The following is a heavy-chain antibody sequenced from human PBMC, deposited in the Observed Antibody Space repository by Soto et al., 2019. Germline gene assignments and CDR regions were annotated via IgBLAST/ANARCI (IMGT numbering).Heavy chain of an antibody. D-gene: IGHD6-19*01. Sequence: QVQLVESGGGVVQPGRSLRLSCAASGFTFSSYAMHWVRQAPGKGLEWVAVISYDGSNKYYADSVKGRFTISRDNSKNTLYLQMNSLRAEDTAMYYCARGQAVAGTLGYWGQGTLVTVSS. CDR1: GFTFSSYA. J-gene: IGHJ4*02. V-gene: IGHV3-30-3*01. CDR3: ARGQAVAGTLGY. CDR2: ISYDGSNK.